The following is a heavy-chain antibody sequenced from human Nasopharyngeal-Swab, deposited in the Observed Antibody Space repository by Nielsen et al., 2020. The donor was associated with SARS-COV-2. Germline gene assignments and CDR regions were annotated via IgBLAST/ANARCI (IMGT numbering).Heavy chain of an antibody. V-gene: IGHV1-18*04. Sequence: ASVKVSCKASGYTFTSYGISWVRQAPGQGLEWMGWISTYNGNTDYAQNLQGRVTMTTDTSTSTAYMELRSLRSDDTAAYYCARGPVLYGSGSYYNGFDYWGQGTLVTVSS. J-gene: IGHJ4*02. D-gene: IGHD3-10*01. CDR3: ARGPVLYGSGSYYNGFDY. CDR1: GYTFTSYG. CDR2: ISTYNGNT.